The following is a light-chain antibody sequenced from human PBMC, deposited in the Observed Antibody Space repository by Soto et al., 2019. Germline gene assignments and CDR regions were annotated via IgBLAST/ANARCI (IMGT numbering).Light chain of an antibody. CDR1: SNDVGGYNY. V-gene: IGLV2-14*01. J-gene: IGLJ3*02. CDR2: EVS. CDR3: SSFTGSTTWV. Sequence: QSALTQPXSXSXSPGQXITXXCTGTSNDVGGYNYVSWYQQHPGKAPKLIIYEVSNRPSGISSRFSGSKSANTASLTISGLQAEDEAEYYCSSFTGSTTWVFGGGTKLTVL.